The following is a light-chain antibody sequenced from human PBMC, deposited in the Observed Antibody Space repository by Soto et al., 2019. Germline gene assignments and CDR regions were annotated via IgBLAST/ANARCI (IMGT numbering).Light chain of an antibody. CDR2: GAS. CDR1: QDVSNW. Sequence: DIQMTQSPSSVSASVEDRVPITCRASQDVSNWLAWYQQKPGKAPKLLIYGASRLQSGVPSRFSGSGSGTVFTLTISNLQPQDFATYYCQQANSFPSISFGQGTRLEIK. J-gene: IGKJ5*01. CDR3: QQANSFPSIS. V-gene: IGKV1D-12*01.